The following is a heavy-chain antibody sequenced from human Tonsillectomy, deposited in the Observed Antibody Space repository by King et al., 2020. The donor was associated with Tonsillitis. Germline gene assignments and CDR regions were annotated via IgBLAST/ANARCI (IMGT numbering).Heavy chain of an antibody. V-gene: IGHV3-23*04. CDR2: ITFSSFTT. J-gene: IGHJ2*01. D-gene: IGHD3-10*01. CDR3: AKGGEKQTYWYFDL. CDR1: GFTFGNYA. Sequence: VQLVESGGGLVQPGGSLRLSCVASGFTFGNYAMSWVRQAPGKGLEWVSGITFSSFTTYYSDSAKDRFTISRDNSKNTLFLEISSLRVNDTAVYYCAKGGEKQTYWYFDLWGRGTLVSVSS.